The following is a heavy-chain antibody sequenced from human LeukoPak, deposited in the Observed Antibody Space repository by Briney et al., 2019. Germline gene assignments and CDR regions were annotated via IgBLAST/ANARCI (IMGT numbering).Heavy chain of an antibody. CDR3: ARDAGTTVTKGAFDI. V-gene: IGHV4-4*02. D-gene: IGHD4-17*01. CDR2: IYHSGST. J-gene: IGHJ3*02. CDR1: GGSISNITNSNW. Sequence: SGTLSLTCAVSGGSISNITNSNWWSWVRQPPGKGLEWIGEIYHSGSTNYNPSLKSRVTISVDKSKNQFSLKLSSVTAADTAVYYCARDAGTTVTKGAFDIWGQGTMVTVSS.